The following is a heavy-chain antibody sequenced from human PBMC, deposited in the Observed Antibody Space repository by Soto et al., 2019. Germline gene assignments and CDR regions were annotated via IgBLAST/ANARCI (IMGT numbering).Heavy chain of an antibody. CDR2: INSGSTSV. CDR3: ASSASPDAY. V-gene: IGHV3-48*01. CDR1: GFTFNSYS. Sequence: EVQLVKSGGGLVQPGGSLRLTCVASGFTFNSYSMNWVRQAPGKGLEWISYINSGSTSVFYADSVKGRFTISRDNAKNSLYLQMNSLRAEDTAVYYCASSASPDAYWGQGTPVTVSS. D-gene: IGHD1-26*01. J-gene: IGHJ4*02.